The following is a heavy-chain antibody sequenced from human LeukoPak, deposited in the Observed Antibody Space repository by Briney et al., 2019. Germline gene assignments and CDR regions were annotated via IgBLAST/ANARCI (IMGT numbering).Heavy chain of an antibody. CDR3: ARDRRYDFWSGYPTRDYYMDV. J-gene: IGHJ6*03. Sequence: PGGSLRLSCAASGFTVSSNYMSWVRQAPGKGLEWVAVIYSGGSTYYADSVKGRFTISRDNSKNTLYLQMNSLRAEDTAVYYCARDRRYDFWSGYPTRDYYMDVWGKGTTVTVSS. V-gene: IGHV3-53*01. D-gene: IGHD3-3*01. CDR1: GFTVSSNY. CDR2: IYSGGST.